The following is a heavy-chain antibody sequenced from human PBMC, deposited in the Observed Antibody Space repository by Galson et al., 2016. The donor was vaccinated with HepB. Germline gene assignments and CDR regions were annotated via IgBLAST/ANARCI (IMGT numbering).Heavy chain of an antibody. CDR3: AKTNSKTYGGGNLDY. J-gene: IGHJ4*01. CDR1: GDSVSSNSSA. D-gene: IGHD4-23*01. V-gene: IGHV6-1*01. CDR2: TYYRSKWFN. Sequence: CAISGDSVSSNSSAWNWIRQSPSRGLEWLGRTYYRSKWFNDYAPSVKSRINISPDTSKNQSSLQLNAVTPEETAVYYCAKTNSKTYGGGNLDYWGQGTLVTVSS.